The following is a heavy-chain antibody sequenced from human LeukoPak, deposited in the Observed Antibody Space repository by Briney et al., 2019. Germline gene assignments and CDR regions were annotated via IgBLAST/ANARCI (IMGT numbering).Heavy chain of an antibody. J-gene: IGHJ4*02. CDR1: GGTFSSYA. Sequence: SVKVSCKASGGTFSSYAISWVRQAPGQGLKWMGGIIPIFGTANYAQKFQGRVTITTDESTSTAYMELSSLRSEDTAVYYCARGCCGSYYYFDYWGQGTLVTVSS. V-gene: IGHV1-69*05. CDR3: ARGCCGSYYYFDY. D-gene: IGHD1-26*01. CDR2: IIPIFGTA.